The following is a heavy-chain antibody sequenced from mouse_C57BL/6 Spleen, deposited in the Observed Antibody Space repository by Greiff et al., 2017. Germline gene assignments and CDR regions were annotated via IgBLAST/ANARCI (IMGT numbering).Heavy chain of an antibody. CDR3: ARGGSSEYYFDY. CDR2: IYPGDGDT. CDR1: GYAFSSSW. J-gene: IGHJ2*01. V-gene: IGHV1-82*01. Sequence: VQLQQSGPELVKPGASVKISCKASGYAFSSSWMNWVKQRPGKGLEWIGRIYPGDGDTNYNGKFKGKATLTADKSSSTAYMQLSSLTSEDSAVYFCARGGSSEYYFDYWGQGTTLTVSS. D-gene: IGHD1-1*01.